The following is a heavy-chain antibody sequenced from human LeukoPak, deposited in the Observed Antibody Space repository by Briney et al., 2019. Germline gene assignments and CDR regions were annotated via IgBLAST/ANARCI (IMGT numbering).Heavy chain of an antibody. J-gene: IGHJ5*02. CDR1: GYTFTGSY. CDR2: INPNSGGT. D-gene: IGHD3-10*01. CDR3: AREIDYGSDPVAWFER. V-gene: IGHV1-2*02. Sequence: ASVKVSCKVSGYTFTGSYTHWVRQAPGQGLEWMGWINPNSGGTTYAQKFQGRVTMTRDTSISTAYMELNRLRSDDTAMYYCAREIDYGSDPVAWFERLGRGTLVTVSS.